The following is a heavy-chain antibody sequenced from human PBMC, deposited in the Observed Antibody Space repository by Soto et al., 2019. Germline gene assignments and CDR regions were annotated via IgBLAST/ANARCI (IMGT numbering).Heavy chain of an antibody. CDR3: ARDRGFWSVQGYGMDV. CDR2: INPNSGGT. J-gene: IGHJ6*04. V-gene: IGHV1-2*02. CDR1: GYTFTGYY. D-gene: IGHD3-3*01. Sequence: QVQLVQSGAEVKKPGASVKVSCKASGYTFTGYYMHWVRQAPGQGLEWMGWINPNSGGTNYAQKFQGRVNMTRDTSISTAYMGLGRVRSDDTAGYYCARDRGFWSVQGYGMDVWGKGTTVTVSS.